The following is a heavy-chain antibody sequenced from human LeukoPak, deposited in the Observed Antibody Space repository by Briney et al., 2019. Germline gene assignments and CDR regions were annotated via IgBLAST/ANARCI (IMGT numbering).Heavy chain of an antibody. CDR1: GGSISSYY. J-gene: IGHJ6*03. V-gene: IGHV4-4*09. Sequence: SETLSLTCTVSGGSISSYYWSWIRQPPGKGLEWIGYIYTSGSTNYNPSLKSRVTISVDTSKNQFFLKLSSVTAADTAVYYCARSSRDILTGYIDYYYCMDVWGKGTTVTVSS. CDR3: ARSSRDILTGYIDYYYCMDV. D-gene: IGHD3-9*01. CDR2: IYTSGST.